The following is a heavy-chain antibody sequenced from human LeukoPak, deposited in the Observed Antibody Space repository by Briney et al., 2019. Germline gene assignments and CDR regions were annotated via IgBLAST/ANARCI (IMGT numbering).Heavy chain of an antibody. CDR2: IKSKTDGGTK. J-gene: IGHJ4*02. CDR3: TTVLLWFGEPGEFDY. Sequence: SGGSLRLSCAASGFTFSNAWMSWVRQAPGKGLEWVGRIKSKTDGGTKDYAATVKVRFTISRDDSKNTLYLQMNSLRTEDTAVYYCTTVLLWFGEPGEFDYWGQGTLVTVSS. V-gene: IGHV3-15*01. CDR1: GFTFSNAW. D-gene: IGHD3-10*01.